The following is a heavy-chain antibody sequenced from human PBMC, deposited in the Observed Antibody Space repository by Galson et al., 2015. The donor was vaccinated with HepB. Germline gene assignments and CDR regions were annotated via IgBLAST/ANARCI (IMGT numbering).Heavy chain of an antibody. J-gene: IGHJ4*02. D-gene: IGHD5-18*01. Sequence: SLRLSCAASGFTFSSYSMNWVRQAPGKGLEWVSSISRSSSYIYYADSVKGRFTISRDNAKNSLYLQMNSLRAEDTAVYYCARAGGYSYGCVDYWGQGTLVTVSS. CDR2: ISRSSSYI. V-gene: IGHV3-21*01. CDR1: GFTFSSYS. CDR3: ARAGGYSYGCVDY.